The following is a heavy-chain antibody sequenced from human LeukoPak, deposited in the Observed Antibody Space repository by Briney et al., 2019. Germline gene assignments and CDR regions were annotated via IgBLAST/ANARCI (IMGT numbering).Heavy chain of an antibody. CDR1: GVSISSGGYC. J-gene: IGHJ4*02. V-gene: IGHV4-31*03. D-gene: IGHD3-22*01. Sequence: SETLSLTCTVSGVSISSGGYCWSWLRQHPGTGLEGIGYIYYRGNTYYNPSLKSRVTMSVDTSKNRFSLKLSSVTAADTAVYFCARGGNSAYYPFDFWGQGTLVTVSS. CDR2: IYYRGNT. CDR3: ARGGNSAYYPFDF.